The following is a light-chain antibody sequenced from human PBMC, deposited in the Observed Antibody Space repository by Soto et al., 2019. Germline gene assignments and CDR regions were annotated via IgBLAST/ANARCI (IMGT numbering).Light chain of an antibody. Sequence: DIQMTQSPSTLSASVGDRATITCRASQSISSWLAWYQQKPGKAPKLLIYDASSLESGVPSRFSGSGSGTEFTLTISSLQPDDFATYYCQQYNSYSLYTFGQGTK. V-gene: IGKV1-5*01. CDR1: QSISSW. CDR3: QQYNSYSLYT. CDR2: DAS. J-gene: IGKJ2*01.